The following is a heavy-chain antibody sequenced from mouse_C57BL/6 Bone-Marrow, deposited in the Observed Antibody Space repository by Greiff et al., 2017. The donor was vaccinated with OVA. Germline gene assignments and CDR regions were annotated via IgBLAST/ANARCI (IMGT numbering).Heavy chain of an antibody. CDR2: INPYNGGT. CDR1: GYTFTDYY. V-gene: IGHV1-19*01. Sequence: VQLKQSGPVLVKPGASVKMSCKASGYTFTDYYMNWVKQSHGKSLEWIGVINPYNGGTSYNQKFKGKATLTVDKSSSTAYMELNSLTSEDSAVYYCARVGADYYAMDYWGQGTSVTVSS. J-gene: IGHJ4*01. CDR3: ARVGADYYAMDY.